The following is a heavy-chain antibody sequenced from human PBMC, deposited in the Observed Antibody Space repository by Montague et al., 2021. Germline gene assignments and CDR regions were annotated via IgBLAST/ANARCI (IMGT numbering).Heavy chain of an antibody. D-gene: IGHD5-24*01. CDR1: GGSISSSSYY. J-gene: IGHJ4*02. Sequence: SETLSLTCTVSGGSISSSSYYWGCIRQPPGKGLVWIGSIYYSGSTYYNPSLKSRVTISVDTTKNQFSLKLSSVTAADTAVYYGAGSSRGRWLQSYLDYWGQGTLVTVSS. CDR2: IYYSGST. CDR3: AGSSRGRWLQSYLDY. V-gene: IGHV4-39*01.